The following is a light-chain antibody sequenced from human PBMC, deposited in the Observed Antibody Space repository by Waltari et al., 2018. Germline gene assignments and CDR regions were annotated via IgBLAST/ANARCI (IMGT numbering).Light chain of an antibody. CDR1: STADGAPNY. CDR3: SSYIGINTLEL. Sequence: HSALPQLAPVSESPGQPTTTACTGPSTADGAPNYVYCYQQRPGRAPNPIIFDVSNRPSGVSNRFSGSKTGNTASLTSSGLQPEDEADYYCSSYIGINTLELFGGGTSLTV. J-gene: IGLJ2*01. CDR2: DVS. V-gene: IGLV2-14*03.